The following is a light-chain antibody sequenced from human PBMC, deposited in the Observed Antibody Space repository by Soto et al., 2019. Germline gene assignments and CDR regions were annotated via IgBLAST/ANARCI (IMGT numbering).Light chain of an antibody. J-gene: IGLJ2*01. V-gene: IGLV4-69*01. CDR2: LDSDGSH. CDR1: RGHRSYA. Sequence: QPVLTQSPSASASLGASIKLTCTLSRGHRSYAIAWHQQQPEKGPRYLMRLDSDGSHTKGDAIPDRFSGSSSGAERYLTISSLQSEDEADYYCQTWGTGIHVVFGGRTQLTVL. CDR3: QTWGTGIHVV.